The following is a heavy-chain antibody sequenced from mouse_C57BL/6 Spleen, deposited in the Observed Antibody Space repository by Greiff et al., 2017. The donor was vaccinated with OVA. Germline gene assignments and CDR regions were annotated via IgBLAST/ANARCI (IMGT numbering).Heavy chain of an antibody. CDR2: IWRGGST. D-gene: IGHD2-5*01. V-gene: IGHV2-5*01. Sequence: VQRVESGPGLVQPSQSLSITCTVSGFSLTSYGVHWVRQSPGKGLEWLGVIWRGGSTDYNAAFMSRLSITKDNSKSQVFFKMNSLQADDTAIYYCAKGYSNSWYFDVWGTGTTVTVSS. CDR3: AKGYSNSWYFDV. CDR1: GFSLTSYG. J-gene: IGHJ1*03.